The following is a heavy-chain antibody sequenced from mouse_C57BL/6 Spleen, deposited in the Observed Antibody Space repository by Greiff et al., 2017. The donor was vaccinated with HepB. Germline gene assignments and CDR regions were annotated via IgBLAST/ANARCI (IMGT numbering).Heavy chain of an antibody. CDR2: IDPSDSET. CDR1: GYTFTSYW. D-gene: IGHD2-5*01. J-gene: IGHJ4*01. Sequence: QVQLQQPGAELVRPGSSVKLSCKASGYTFTSYWMHWVKQRPIQGLEWIGNIDPSDSETHYNQKFKDKATLTVDKSSSTAYMQLSSLTSEDSAVYYCARHYSNYGDAMDYWGQGTSVTVSS. V-gene: IGHV1-52*01. CDR3: ARHYSNYGDAMDY.